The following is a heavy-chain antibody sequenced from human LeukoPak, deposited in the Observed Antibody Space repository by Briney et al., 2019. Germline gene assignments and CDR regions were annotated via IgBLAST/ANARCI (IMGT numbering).Heavy chain of an antibody. D-gene: IGHD3-3*01. CDR2: IYYSGST. CDR1: GGSISSYY. Sequence: PSETLSLTCTVSGGSISSYYWSWIRQPPGKGLEWIGYIYYSGSTNYNPSLKSRVTISVDTSKNQFSLKLSSVTAADTAVYYCARAKEYDFWSGYYYWGQGTLVTVSS. CDR3: ARAKEYDFWSGYYY. J-gene: IGHJ4*02. V-gene: IGHV4-59*01.